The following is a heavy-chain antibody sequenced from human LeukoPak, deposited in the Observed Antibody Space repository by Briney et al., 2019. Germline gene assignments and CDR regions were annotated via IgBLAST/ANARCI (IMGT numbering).Heavy chain of an antibody. D-gene: IGHD3-22*01. CDR2: ISAYNGNT. Sequence: GASVKVSCKASGYTFTSYGISWVRQAPGQGLEWMGWISAYNGNTNYAQKFQGRVTITADKSTSTAYMELSSLRSEDTAVYYCARASDATGYYDSSGYPRGGWFDPWGQGTLVTVSS. V-gene: IGHV1-18*01. J-gene: IGHJ5*02. CDR3: ARASDATGYYDSSGYPRGGWFDP. CDR1: GYTFTSYG.